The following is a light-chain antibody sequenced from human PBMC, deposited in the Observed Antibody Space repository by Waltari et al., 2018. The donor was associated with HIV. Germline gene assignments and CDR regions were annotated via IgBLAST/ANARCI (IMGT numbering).Light chain of an antibody. CDR3: QQYIGWPLT. J-gene: IGKJ4*01. Sequence: EIVMTQSPASLYVSPGEGTTLSCRASQSVGRSLAWYQQKPGQAPRLLIYDASTRASDIPAVISANGSGTEFTLTISSLQSADFAIYFCQQYIGWPLTFGGGTKVQVK. V-gene: IGKV3-15*01. CDR1: QSVGRS. CDR2: DAS.